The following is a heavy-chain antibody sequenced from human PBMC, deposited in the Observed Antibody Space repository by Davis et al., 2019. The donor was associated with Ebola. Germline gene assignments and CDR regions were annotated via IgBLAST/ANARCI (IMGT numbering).Heavy chain of an antibody. CDR1: GYTFTSSY. CDR2: INASCGST. CDR3: ARWLQLYFDY. Sequence: SVTVSRLPSGYTFTSSYMHRVRQAPEQGLEWMGIINASCGSTIYAQKFQGRVTMTRDTSTSTVYMELSSLRSEDTAVYYCARWLQLYFDYWGQGTLVTVSS. J-gene: IGHJ4*02. V-gene: IGHV1-46*01. D-gene: IGHD5-18*01.